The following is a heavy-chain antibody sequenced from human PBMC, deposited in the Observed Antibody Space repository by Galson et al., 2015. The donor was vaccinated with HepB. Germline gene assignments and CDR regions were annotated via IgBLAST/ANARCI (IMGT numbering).Heavy chain of an antibody. V-gene: IGHV1-8*01. Sequence: SVKVSCKASGYTFTSYDINWVRQATGQGLEWMGWMNPTSGNTGCAQKFQNRVTMTSDTSITTAYMELSSLTSEDTAVYYCARGPVITMIVAGTTEYFQHWGQGTLVTVSS. CDR1: GYTFTSYD. J-gene: IGHJ1*01. CDR2: MNPTSGNT. D-gene: IGHD3-22*01. CDR3: ARGPVITMIVAGTTEYFQH.